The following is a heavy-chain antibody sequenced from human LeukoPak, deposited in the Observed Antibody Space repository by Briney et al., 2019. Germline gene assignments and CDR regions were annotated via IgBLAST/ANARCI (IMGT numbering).Heavy chain of an antibody. D-gene: IGHD5-12*01. CDR3: AKGILRAGSTDY. J-gene: IGHJ4*02. V-gene: IGHV3-30*18. Sequence: GRSLRLSCAASGFTFSSYGMHWVRQAPGKGLEWVAVISYDGSNKYYADSVKGRFTISRDNSKNTLYLQMNSLRAEDTAVYYCAKGILRAGSTDYWGQGTLVTVSS. CDR1: GFTFSSYG. CDR2: ISYDGSNK.